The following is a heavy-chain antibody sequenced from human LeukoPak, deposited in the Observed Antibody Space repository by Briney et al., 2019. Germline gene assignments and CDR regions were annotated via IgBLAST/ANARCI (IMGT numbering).Heavy chain of an antibody. CDR2: IYYSGST. CDR3: ARRGSGRVDY. D-gene: IGHD3-10*01. V-gene: IGHV4-39*07. CDR1: GGSISTSSYY. Sequence: SETLSLTCTVSGGSISTSSYYWGWIRQPPGKGLECIGNIYYSGSTYYNPSLKSRVTISIDTSKNQFSLKLSSVTAADTAMYYCARRGSGRVDYWGQGTLVTVSS. J-gene: IGHJ4*02.